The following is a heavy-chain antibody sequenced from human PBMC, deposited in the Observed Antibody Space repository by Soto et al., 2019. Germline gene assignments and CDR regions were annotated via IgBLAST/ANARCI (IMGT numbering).Heavy chain of an antibody. V-gene: IGHV1-69*06. J-gene: IGHJ4*02. CDR3: ARRDTSGFLRYFDN. D-gene: IGHD5-12*01. CDR1: GGTLSSFINYP. CDR2: IVPNVGTV. Sequence: ASVKVSCKASGGTLSSFINYPINWVRQAPVQGLEWMGGIVPNVGTVNYAQKFQGRVTITADKSTGTAYMELSSLRSEDTALYYCARRDTSGFLRYFDNWGQGXLVTVSS.